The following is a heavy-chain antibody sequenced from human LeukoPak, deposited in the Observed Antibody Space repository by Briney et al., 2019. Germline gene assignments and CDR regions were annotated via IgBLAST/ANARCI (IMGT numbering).Heavy chain of an antibody. Sequence: ASVKVSCKVSGYTLTELSMHWVRQAPGKGLEWMGGFEPEDGETIYAQKFQGRVTMTEDTSTDTAYMELSSLRSEDTAVYYCATGPRGSYYARGFDYWGQGTLVTVSS. J-gene: IGHJ4*02. D-gene: IGHD1-26*01. V-gene: IGHV1-24*01. CDR2: FEPEDGET. CDR1: GYTLTELS. CDR3: ATGPRGSYYARGFDY.